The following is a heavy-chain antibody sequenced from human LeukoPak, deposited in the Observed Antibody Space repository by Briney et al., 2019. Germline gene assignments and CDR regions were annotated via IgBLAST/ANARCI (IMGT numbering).Heavy chain of an antibody. CDR1: GFIFTNYA. Sequence: GGPLRLSCAASGFIFTNYAMSWVRQAPGKGLEWVSTMSGNGGGTYYADSVKGRFTISRDSSKNTMYLQMNSLRAEDAAVYYCAKDSWLIQLWLEYWGQGTLVTVSS. CDR2: MSGNGGGT. J-gene: IGHJ4*02. CDR3: AKDSWLIQLWLEY. D-gene: IGHD5-18*01. V-gene: IGHV3-23*01.